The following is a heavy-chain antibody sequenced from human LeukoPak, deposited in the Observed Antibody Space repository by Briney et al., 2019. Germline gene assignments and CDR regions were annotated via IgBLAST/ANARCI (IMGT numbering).Heavy chain of an antibody. CDR1: GFSFSRYA. D-gene: IGHD2-21*02. Sequence: GGSLRLSCAASGFSFSRYAMHWVRQAPGKGLEWVTFISFDGNIKYYADSVKGRFTISRDNSKNTLYLQMNSLRAEDTAVYYCARRTATQNFDYWGQGTLVTVSS. CDR2: ISFDGNIK. V-gene: IGHV3-30*07. CDR3: ARRTATQNFDY. J-gene: IGHJ4*02.